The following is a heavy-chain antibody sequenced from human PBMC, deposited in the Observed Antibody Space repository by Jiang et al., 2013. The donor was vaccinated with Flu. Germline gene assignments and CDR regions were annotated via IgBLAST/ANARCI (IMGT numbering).Heavy chain of an antibody. CDR1: GGSISSGSYY. CDR2: IYTSGST. Sequence: GPGLVKPSQTLSLTCTVSGGSISSGSYYWSWIRQPAGKGLGWIGRIYTSGSTNYNPSLKSRVTISVDTSKNQFSLKLSSVTAADTAVYYCARGVMVRGAYDAFDIWGQGTMVTVSS. CDR3: ARGVMVRGAYDAFDI. V-gene: IGHV4-61*02. D-gene: IGHD3-10*01. J-gene: IGHJ3*02.